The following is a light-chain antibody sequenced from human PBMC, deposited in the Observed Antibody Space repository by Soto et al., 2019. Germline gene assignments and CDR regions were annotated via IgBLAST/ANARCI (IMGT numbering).Light chain of an antibody. CDR2: EVS. CDR1: SSDVGGYNY. V-gene: IGLV2-8*01. CDR3: CSFAGYNNFAV. Sequence: QSALTQPPSASGSPGQSVTISCTGASSDVGGYNYVSWFQQHPGKAPKLIIYEVSKRPSGVPDRFSGSKSGNTASLTVSGLHAEDEADYYCCSFAGYNNFAVFGGGIKLTVL. J-gene: IGLJ2*01.